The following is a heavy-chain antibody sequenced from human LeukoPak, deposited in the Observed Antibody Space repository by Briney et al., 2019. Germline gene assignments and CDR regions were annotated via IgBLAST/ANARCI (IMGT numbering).Heavy chain of an antibody. CDR2: IYSGGST. J-gene: IGHJ4*02. V-gene: IGHV3-53*01. CDR3: ARESGGLSIYYFDY. CDR1: GFTVSSNY. Sequence: GGSLRLSCAASGFTVSSNYMSWVRQAPGKGLEWVSVIYSGGSTYYADSVKGRFTISRDNSKNTLYLQMNSLRAEDTAVYYCARESGGLSIYYFDYWGQGTLVTVSS. D-gene: IGHD3-3*02.